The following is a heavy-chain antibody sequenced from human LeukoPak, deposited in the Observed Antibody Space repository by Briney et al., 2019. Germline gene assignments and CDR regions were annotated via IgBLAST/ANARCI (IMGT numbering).Heavy chain of an antibody. J-gene: IGHJ6*03. D-gene: IGHD6-19*01. Sequence: PSETLSLTCAVYGGSFSGYYWSCIRQPPGKGLEWIGEINHSGSTNYNPSLKSRVTISVDTSKNQFSLKLSSVTAADTAVYYCARHRGWSEGHDYYYYMDVWGKGTTVTISS. CDR2: INHSGST. V-gene: IGHV4-34*01. CDR1: GGSFSGYY. CDR3: ARHRGWSEGHDYYYYMDV.